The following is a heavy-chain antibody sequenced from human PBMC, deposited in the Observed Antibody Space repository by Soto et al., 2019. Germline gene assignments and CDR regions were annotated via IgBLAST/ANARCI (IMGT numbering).Heavy chain of an antibody. CDR1: GYIFTTYY. CDR3: ARGIEYSSGWYAFDI. D-gene: IGHD6-19*01. V-gene: IGHV1-46*03. J-gene: IGHJ3*02. Sequence: ASLKVSCKASGYIFTTYYMHWVRQAPGQGLEWMGIINPSGGITRNAQKFQGRVTMTGDTSTSTVYMELSSLRSEDTAVYYCARGIEYSSGWYAFDIWGPGTVVTVSS. CDR2: INPSGGIT.